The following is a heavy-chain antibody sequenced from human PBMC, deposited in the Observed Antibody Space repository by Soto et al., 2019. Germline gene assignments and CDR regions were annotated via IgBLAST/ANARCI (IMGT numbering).Heavy chain of an antibody. CDR3: ARDRVPQDDDFWSGYPCGLDV. Sequence: EVQLVESGGGLIQPGGSLRLSCAASGFSVSSNYMSWVRQAPGKGLEWVSVMYSGGRTYYADSVKGRFTISRDNSKNTLYLQMNSLGAEDTAVYYCARDRVPQDDDFWSGYPCGLDVWGQGTTVTVSS. J-gene: IGHJ6*02. CDR1: GFSVSSNY. CDR2: MYSGGRT. D-gene: IGHD3-3*01. V-gene: IGHV3-53*01.